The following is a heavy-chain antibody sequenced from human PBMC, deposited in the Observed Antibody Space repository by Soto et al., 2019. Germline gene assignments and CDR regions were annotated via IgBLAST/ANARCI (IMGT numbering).Heavy chain of an antibody. J-gene: IGHJ4*02. CDR3: ARDGVGATTFFGYFDY. D-gene: IGHD1-26*01. CDR2: TRHDGSNT. V-gene: IGHV3-33*01. Sequence: QVQLVESGGGVVQPGRSLRHSCAASGFTFSGYGMHWVRQAPGKGLEWVAITRHDGSNTYYADSVRGRFTISRDNSKKSLYLQMDSLRAEDTAVYYCARDGVGATTFFGYFDYWGQGTLVTVSS. CDR1: GFTFSGYG.